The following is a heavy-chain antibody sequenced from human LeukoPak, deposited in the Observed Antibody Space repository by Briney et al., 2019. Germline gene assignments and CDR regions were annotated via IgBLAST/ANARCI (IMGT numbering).Heavy chain of an antibody. CDR3: ARDAYYYDSSRNAFDI. D-gene: IGHD3-22*01. J-gene: IGHJ3*02. CDR1: GGTFSSYA. CDR2: IIPIFGTA. V-gene: IGHV1-69*06. Sequence: SVKVSCKASGGTFSSYAISWVRQAPGQGLEWMGGIIPIFGTANYAQKFQGRVTITADKSTSTAYMELSSLRSEDTAVYYCARDAYYYDSSRNAFDIWGQGTMVTVSS.